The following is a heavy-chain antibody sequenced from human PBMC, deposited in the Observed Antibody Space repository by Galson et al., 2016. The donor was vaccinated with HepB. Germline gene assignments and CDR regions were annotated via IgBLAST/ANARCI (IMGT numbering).Heavy chain of an antibody. V-gene: IGHV1-8*01. J-gene: IGHJ3*01. CDR3: TRASFDV. Sequence: SGYTFTSYDVYWVRQASGHGLEWLAWMNPSTGKTNSAQRFQGRLNMTRNTSKREAYMELNNLTYEDTAVYYCTRASFDVWGEGTMVTVSS. CDR1: GYTFTSYD. CDR2: MNPSTGKT.